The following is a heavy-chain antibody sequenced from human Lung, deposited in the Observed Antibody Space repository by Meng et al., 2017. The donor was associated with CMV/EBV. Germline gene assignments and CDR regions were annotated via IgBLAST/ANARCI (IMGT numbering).Heavy chain of an antibody. V-gene: IGHV3-74*03. CDR3: VREGGQWFY. CDR1: EFTLGNDW. J-gene: IGHJ4*02. CDR2: IDSQESSM. D-gene: IGHD3-22*01. Sequence: VEAGGGLVTPGVSPRLSCAASEFTLGNDWMDWVRLVPGKSPVWVSRIDSQESSMTYADSVKGRFTVSRDNSKNTLYLQMNSLRSEETGVYYCVREGGQWFYWGQGTLVTVSS.